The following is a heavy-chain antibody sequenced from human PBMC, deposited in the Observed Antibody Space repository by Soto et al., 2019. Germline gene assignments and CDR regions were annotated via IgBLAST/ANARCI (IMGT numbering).Heavy chain of an antibody. D-gene: IGHD3-9*01. CDR3: ARDVYAYYDILAGYYPYGY. CDR2: ISSSGSTL. J-gene: IGHJ4*02. CDR1: GFTFSDYY. Sequence: QVQLVESGGGLVKPGGSLRLSCAASGFTFSDYYMSWIRQAPGKGLEWVSYISSSGSTLYYADSVKGRFTISRDNAKNALYLQMNSLGAEDTAVYYCARDVYAYYDILAGYYPYGYWGQGTLVTVSS. V-gene: IGHV3-11*01.